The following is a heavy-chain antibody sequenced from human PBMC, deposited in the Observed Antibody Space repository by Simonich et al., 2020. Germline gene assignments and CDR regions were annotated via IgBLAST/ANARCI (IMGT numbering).Heavy chain of an antibody. D-gene: IGHD4-4*01. CDR3: ARDYSNYDAFDI. CDR1: GFTFSSYW. J-gene: IGHJ3*02. Sequence: EVQLVESGGGLVQPGGSLRLSCAASGFTFSSYWMHWVRQAPGMGLVWVSRMNSDGRSTSYADSVKGRFTISRDNAKNTLYLQMNSLRAEDTAVYYCARDYSNYDAFDIWGQGTMVTVSS. V-gene: IGHV3-74*01. CDR2: MNSDGRST.